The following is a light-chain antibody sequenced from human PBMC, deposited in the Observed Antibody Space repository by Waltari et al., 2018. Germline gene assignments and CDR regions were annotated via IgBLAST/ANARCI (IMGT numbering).Light chain of an antibody. CDR2: NNY. CDR1: SANIGGNP. CDR3: AAWDDSLNGYV. Sequence: QSVLTQPPSASGTPGQGVTISCSGSSANIGGNPVNWYQHLPGTAPKLLLYNNYQRPLWVPDRFSGAKSGTSASLAIRGLQSEDEADYYCAAWDDSLNGYVFGSGTTVSVL. J-gene: IGLJ1*01. V-gene: IGLV1-44*01.